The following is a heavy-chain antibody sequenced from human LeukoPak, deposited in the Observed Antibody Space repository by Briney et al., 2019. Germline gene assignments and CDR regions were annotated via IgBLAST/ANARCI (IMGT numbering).Heavy chain of an antibody. D-gene: IGHD3-22*01. CDR2: IYYSGST. CDR1: GGSISSSSYY. V-gene: IGHV4-39*02. J-gene: IGHJ4*02. Sequence: SETLSLTCTVSGGSISSSSYYWGWIRQPPGKGLEWIGSIYYSGSTYYNPSLKSRVTISVDTSKNQFSLKLSSVTAADTAVYYCARDPPTYYDSSGYYPGYWGQGTLVTVSS. CDR3: ARDPPTYYDSSGYYPGY.